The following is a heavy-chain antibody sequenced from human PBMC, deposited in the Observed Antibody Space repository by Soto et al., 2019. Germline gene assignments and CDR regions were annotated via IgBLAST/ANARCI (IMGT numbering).Heavy chain of an antibody. J-gene: IGHJ3*02. V-gene: IGHV3-48*03. CDR3: ARDYRITGTLDAFDT. CDR1: GFTFSSYE. D-gene: IGHD1-20*01. CDR2: ISSSGSTI. Sequence: GGSLRLSCAASGFTFSSYEMNWVRQAPGKGLEWVSYISSSGSTIYYADSVKGRFTISRDNAKNSLYLQMNSLRAEDTAVYFCARDYRITGTLDAFDTWGQGTMVTVSS.